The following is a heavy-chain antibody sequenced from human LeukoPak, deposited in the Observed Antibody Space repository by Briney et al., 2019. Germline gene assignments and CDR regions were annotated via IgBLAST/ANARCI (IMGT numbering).Heavy chain of an antibody. Sequence: SEILSLTCTVSGGSISSHYWSWIRQPPGKGLEWSGYIYYSGSTNYNPSLKSRVTISVDTSKNQFSLKLSSVTAADTAVYYCARDSLYSSSSGWFDPWGQGTLVTVSS. J-gene: IGHJ5*02. CDR2: IYYSGST. D-gene: IGHD6-6*01. CDR3: ARDSLYSSSSGWFDP. V-gene: IGHV4-59*11. CDR1: GGSISSHY.